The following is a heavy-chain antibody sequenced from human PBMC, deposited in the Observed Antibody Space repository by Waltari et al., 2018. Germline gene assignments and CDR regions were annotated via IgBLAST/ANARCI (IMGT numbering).Heavy chain of an antibody. CDR2: INADGGAT. Sequence: EVQLVESGGGLVQPGGSLRLSCAASGFTFSAYRMHWFRQAPGKGLVWVSLINADGGATLYADSVKGRFTMSRDNAKDTLYLQMNSLRGEDTAVYYCAIQISGVVFWGQGTLVTVSS. V-gene: IGHV3-74*01. J-gene: IGHJ4*02. CDR1: GFTFSAYR. CDR3: AIQISGVVF. D-gene: IGHD3-3*01.